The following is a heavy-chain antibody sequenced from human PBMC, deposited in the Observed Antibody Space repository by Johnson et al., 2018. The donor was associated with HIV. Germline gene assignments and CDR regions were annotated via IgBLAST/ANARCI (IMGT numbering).Heavy chain of an antibody. J-gene: IGHJ3*01. Sequence: QVQLVESGGGSEQPGRSLRLSCAASGFTFSSYAMHWVRQAPGKGLEWVAVISYDGSNKYYADSVKGRFTISRDNSKNTLYLQMNSLRAEDTAVYYCARAPEGRGVDAFDVWGQGTLVIVSS. D-gene: IGHD3-10*01. CDR1: GFTFSSYA. V-gene: IGHV3-30-3*01. CDR3: ARAPEGRGVDAFDV. CDR2: ISYDGSNK.